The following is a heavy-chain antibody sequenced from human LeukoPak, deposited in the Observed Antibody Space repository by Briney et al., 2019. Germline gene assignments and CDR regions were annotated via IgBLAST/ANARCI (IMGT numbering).Heavy chain of an antibody. CDR2: NIPILAIA. Sequence: GASVKVSCKASGGTFSSYAISWVRQAPGQLLECIGRNIPILAIATYAEKFKCRVTITADKSTSTAYMELSSLRYEDTAVYYCASFFFQAEDGIRDGSGSIDYWGQGTLVTVSS. D-gene: IGHD3-10*01. CDR1: GGTFSSYA. J-gene: IGHJ4*02. CDR3: ASFFFQAEDGIRDGSGSIDY. V-gene: IGHV1-69*04.